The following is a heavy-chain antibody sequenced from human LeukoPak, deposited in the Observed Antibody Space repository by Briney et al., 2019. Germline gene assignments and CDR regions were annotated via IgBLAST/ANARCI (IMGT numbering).Heavy chain of an antibody. D-gene: IGHD1-26*01. CDR1: GYTFTSYG. Sequence: ASVKVSCKASGYTFTSYGISWVRQAPGQGLEWMGWISAYNGNTNYAQKLQGRVTMTTDTSTSTAYMELRSLRSDDTAVYYCARGTGPYSGKFGGIDYWGQGSLVTVSS. CDR2: ISAYNGNT. V-gene: IGHV1-18*01. CDR3: ARGTGPYSGKFGGIDY. J-gene: IGHJ4*02.